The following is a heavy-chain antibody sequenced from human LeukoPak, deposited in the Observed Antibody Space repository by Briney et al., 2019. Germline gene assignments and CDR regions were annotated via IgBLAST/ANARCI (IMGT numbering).Heavy chain of an antibody. D-gene: IGHD6-6*01. CDR2: IDSDGSTT. CDR3: ARGWNSASGRVY. Sequence: PGESLRLSCAASGFSFSNYWMHWVRQAPGKGLVWVSRIDSDGSTTNYAESVKGRFTISRDNAKNTVYLQMNGLGVEDTAVYYCARGWNSASGRVYWRQGTLVTVSS. V-gene: IGHV3-74*01. J-gene: IGHJ4*02. CDR1: GFSFSNYW.